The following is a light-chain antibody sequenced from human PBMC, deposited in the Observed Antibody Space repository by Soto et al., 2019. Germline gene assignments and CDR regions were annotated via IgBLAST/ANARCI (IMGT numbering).Light chain of an antibody. V-gene: IGLV1-40*01. CDR3: QSYDSSLSEYV. Sequence: QSVLTQPPSVSGAPGQRVTISCTGSSSNIGAGYDVHWYQQLPGTAPKLLLYGNSNRPSGVPDRFSGSKSGTSASLAITGLQAEDEADYYCQSYDSSLSEYVFGTGTKLTVL. CDR2: GNS. CDR1: SSNIGAGYD. J-gene: IGLJ1*01.